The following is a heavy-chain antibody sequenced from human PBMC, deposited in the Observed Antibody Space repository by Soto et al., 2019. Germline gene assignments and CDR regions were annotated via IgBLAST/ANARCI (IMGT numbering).Heavy chain of an antibody. J-gene: IGHJ4*02. CDR1: GGSISSSSYY. CDR2: IYYSGST. D-gene: IGHD3-10*01. V-gene: IGHV4-39*01. CDR3: ASRFPLRSMVRGVIINQAYDY. Sequence: SETLSLTCTVSGGSISSSSYYWGWIRQPPGKGLEWIGSIYYSGSTYYNPSLKSRVTISVDTSKNQFSLKLSSVTAADTAVYYCASRFPLRSMVRGVIINQAYDYWGQGTMVTVS.